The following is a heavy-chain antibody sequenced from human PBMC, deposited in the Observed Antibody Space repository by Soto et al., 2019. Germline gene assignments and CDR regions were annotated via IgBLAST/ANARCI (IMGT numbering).Heavy chain of an antibody. D-gene: IGHD3-9*01. Sequence: VQLQQWGAGPLRPLETLALTCGVSGGSFSGYYWAWIRQSPGKGLEWIGEINDRGSINYNTALKSRVSISVDTSKNHYSLNLRSVTAADTAVYYCARESHDILTGPPWVWYFDLWGRGTLVTVSS. CDR2: INDRGSI. CDR3: ARESHDILTGPPWVWYFDL. V-gene: IGHV4-34*01. J-gene: IGHJ2*01. CDR1: GGSFSGYY.